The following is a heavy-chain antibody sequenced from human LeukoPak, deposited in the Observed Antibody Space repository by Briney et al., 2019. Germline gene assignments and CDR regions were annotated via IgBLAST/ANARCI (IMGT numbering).Heavy chain of an antibody. V-gene: IGHV3-11*06. D-gene: IGHD6-13*01. J-gene: IGHJ6*02. Sequence: GGSLRLSCAASGFTVSSNYMSWVRQAPGKGLEWVSYISSSSSYTNYADSVKGRFTISRDNAKNSLYLQMNSLRAEDTAVYYCARTRQQRYYYYGMDVWGQGTTVTVSS. CDR3: ARTRQQRYYYYGMDV. CDR2: ISSSSSYT. CDR1: GFTVSSNY.